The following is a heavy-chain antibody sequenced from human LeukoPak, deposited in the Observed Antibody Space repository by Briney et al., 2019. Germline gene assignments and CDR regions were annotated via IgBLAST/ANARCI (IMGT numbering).Heavy chain of an antibody. CDR3: AKDRVLRFLEWYHDY. D-gene: IGHD3-3*01. J-gene: IGHJ4*02. Sequence: GGSLRLSCAASGFTFSSYAMSWVRQAPGKGLEWVSAISGSGGSTYYADSVKGRFTISRDNSKNTLYLQMNSLRAEDTAVYYCAKDRVLRFLEWYHDYWGQGTLVTVSS. CDR2: ISGSGGST. CDR1: GFTFSSYA. V-gene: IGHV3-23*01.